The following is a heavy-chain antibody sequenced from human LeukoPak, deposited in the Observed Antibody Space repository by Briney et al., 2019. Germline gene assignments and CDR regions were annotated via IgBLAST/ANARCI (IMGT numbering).Heavy chain of an antibody. CDR2: LSRSGDDT. Sequence: GGSLRLSCAASGFTFTSYPMGWVRQAPGKGLEWVSSLSRSGDDTYYADSVRGRFTISRDNSKNTLYLQMNSLRAEDTAIYYCAKDQLLGWGQGTQVTVSS. CDR3: AKDQLLG. V-gene: IGHV3-23*01. J-gene: IGHJ4*02. D-gene: IGHD3-10*01. CDR1: GFTFTSYP.